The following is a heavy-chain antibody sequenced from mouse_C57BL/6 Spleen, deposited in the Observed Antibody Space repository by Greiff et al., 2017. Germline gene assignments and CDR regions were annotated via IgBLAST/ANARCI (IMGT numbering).Heavy chain of an antibody. D-gene: IGHD1-1*01. CDR2: MYPGDGDT. Sequence: QVQLQQSGAELVKPGASVKISCKASGYAFSSYWMNWVKQRPGKGLEWIGQMYPGDGDTNYNGKFKGKATLTADKSSSTAYMQLSSLTSEDSAVYFCARPGSSGPGFAYWGQGTLVTVSA. V-gene: IGHV1-80*01. CDR1: GYAFSSYW. CDR3: ARPGSSGPGFAY. J-gene: IGHJ3*01.